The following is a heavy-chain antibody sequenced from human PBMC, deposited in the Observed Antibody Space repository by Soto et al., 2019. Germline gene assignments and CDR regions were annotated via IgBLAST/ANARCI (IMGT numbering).Heavy chain of an antibody. CDR1: GFTFSRFS. Sequence: QVQLVESGGGVVQPGRSLTLSCAASGFTFSRFSMHWVRQAPGKGLAWVAVISYDGSNTHYAESVKGRFNISRDDSKNTVLLQMSSLRGEGSGVYYCARDHGMFLAYYYYGMDVWGQGTTVSVSS. D-gene: IGHD3-10*02. CDR2: ISYDGSNT. CDR3: ARDHGMFLAYYYYGMDV. V-gene: IGHV3-30-3*01. J-gene: IGHJ6*02.